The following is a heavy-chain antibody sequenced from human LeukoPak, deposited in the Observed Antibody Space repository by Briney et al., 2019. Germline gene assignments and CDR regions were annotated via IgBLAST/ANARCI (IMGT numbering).Heavy chain of an antibody. CDR2: VNRGGSA. CDR3: ARLFASDAFDI. CDR1: GGSFSYYY. J-gene: IGHJ3*02. V-gene: IGHV4-34*01. Sequence: SETLSLTCAIYGGSFSYYYWSWIRQPPGKGLEWIGEVNRGGSANYNSSLKSRVSMSLDTSKNQLSLKLSSVTAADTAVYYCARLFASDAFDIWGQGTMVTVSS. D-gene: IGHD2-21*01.